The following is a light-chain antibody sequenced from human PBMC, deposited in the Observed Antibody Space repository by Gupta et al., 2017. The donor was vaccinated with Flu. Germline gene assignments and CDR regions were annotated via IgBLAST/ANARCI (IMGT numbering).Light chain of an antibody. Sequence: EVVLTQSPGTLSLSPGDRATLSCRASQSVDRSYLAWYQQKPGQAPRLRIYAAIIRATGTPDGFSSSGCWTDFTLTISRLEPEEFAVFLCQQYGIPPRTFGQGTRLDI. CDR2: AAI. V-gene: IGKV3-20*01. J-gene: IGKJ2*01. CDR3: QQYGIPPRT. CDR1: QSVDRSY.